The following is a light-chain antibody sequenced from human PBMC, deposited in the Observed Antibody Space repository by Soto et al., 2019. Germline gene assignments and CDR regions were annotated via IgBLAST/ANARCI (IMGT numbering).Light chain of an antibody. CDR3: SSYTGSNTLNVV. J-gene: IGLJ2*01. CDR2: AVS. V-gene: IGLV2-14*01. CDR1: SSDVGGYNY. Sequence: QSVLTQPASVSGSPGQSITISCTGTSSDVGGYNYVSWYQQHPGKAPKLMIYAVSNRPSGVSNRFSGSKSGNTASLTISGLQAEDGADYSCSSYTGSNTLNVVFGGGTKLTVL.